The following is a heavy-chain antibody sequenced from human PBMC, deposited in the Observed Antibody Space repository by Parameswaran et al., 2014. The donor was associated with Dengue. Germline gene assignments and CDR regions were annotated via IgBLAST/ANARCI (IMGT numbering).Heavy chain of an antibody. D-gene: IGHD3-22*01. CDR2: IKSKTDGGTT. J-gene: IGHJ4*02. CDR3: TTDLTDLGYYYDSSGDY. Sequence: VRQAPGKGLEWVGRIKSKTDGGTTDYAAPVKGRFTISRDDSKNTLYLQMNSLKTEDTAVYYCTTDLTDLGYYYDSSGDYWGQGTLVTVSS. V-gene: IGHV3-15*07.